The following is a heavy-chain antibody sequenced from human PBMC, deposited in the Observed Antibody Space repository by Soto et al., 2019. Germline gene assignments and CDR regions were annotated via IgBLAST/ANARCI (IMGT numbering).Heavy chain of an antibody. V-gene: IGHV3-48*01. D-gene: IGHD6-13*01. CDR3: AAQEVETAAAVYYFDY. Sequence: GGSLRLSCAASGFTFSTYSMNWVRQAPGKGLEWVSSISSSSTIYYADSVKGRFTISRDNVQNSLYLQMHSLRAEDTAVYYCAAQEVETAAAVYYFDYWSQGTLVTVSS. CDR2: ISSSSTI. J-gene: IGHJ4*02. CDR1: GFTFSTYS.